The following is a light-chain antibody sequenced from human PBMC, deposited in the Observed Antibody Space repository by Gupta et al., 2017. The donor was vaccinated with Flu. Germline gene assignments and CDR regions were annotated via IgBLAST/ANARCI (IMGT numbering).Light chain of an antibody. V-gene: IGLV6-57*01. Sequence: SGGSIATYYVQWYQQRPGSSPTTVIYEDNERPSGVPDRFSGSIDSSSNSASLTISGLKTEDEAYYYCQFYNSTNVVFGGGTRLTVL. CDR3: QFYNSTNVV. CDR1: GGSIATYY. CDR2: EDN. J-gene: IGLJ2*01.